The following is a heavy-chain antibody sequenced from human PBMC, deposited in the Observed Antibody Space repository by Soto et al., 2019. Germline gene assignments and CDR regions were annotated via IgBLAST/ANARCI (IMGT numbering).Heavy chain of an antibody. CDR1: GGSISSGGYY. J-gene: IGHJ4*02. V-gene: IGHV4-31*03. Sequence: QVQLQESGPGLVKPSQTLSLTCTVSGGSISSGGYYWSWIRQHPGKGLEWIGYIYYSGSTYYNPSLKSRVTITVDTSKSQFSLKRSSVTAGDTAGYYCANSYGDSALGFDYWAQGPLVTVSS. D-gene: IGHD4-17*01. CDR2: IYYSGST. CDR3: ANSYGDSALGFDY.